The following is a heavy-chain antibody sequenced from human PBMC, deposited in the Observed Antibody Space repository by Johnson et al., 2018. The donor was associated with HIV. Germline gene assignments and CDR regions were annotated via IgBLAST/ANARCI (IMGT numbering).Heavy chain of an antibody. Sequence: VQLVESGGGLVQPGGSLRVSCVASGFTFDEYGMSWVRQAPGKGLEWVSGINWNGGSTGYADPVKGRFTISRDNAKKSLYLQMNSLRVEDRAVYYCAVLCSGCADAFDMWGQGTMVTVS. D-gene: IGHD3-16*01. CDR3: AVLCSGCADAFDM. CDR1: GFTFDEYG. CDR2: INWNGGST. V-gene: IGHV3-20*04. J-gene: IGHJ3*02.